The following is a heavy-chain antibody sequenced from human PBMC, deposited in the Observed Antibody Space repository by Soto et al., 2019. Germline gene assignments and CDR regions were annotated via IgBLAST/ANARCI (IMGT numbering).Heavy chain of an antibody. D-gene: IGHD3-10*01. J-gene: IGHJ4*02. CDR1: GYTFTNYD. V-gene: IGHV1-8*01. CDR2: MNPNSGNT. CDR3: ASDAEGSGSYFGDH. Sequence: QVQLKQSGAEVKKPGTSVKVSCKASGYTFTNYDINWLRQATGQGLEWMGWMNPNSGNTGYAQKFQGRVTMTRNTSINTFFMELSSLTSEDTAIYYCASDAEGSGSYFGDHWGQGTLVTVSS.